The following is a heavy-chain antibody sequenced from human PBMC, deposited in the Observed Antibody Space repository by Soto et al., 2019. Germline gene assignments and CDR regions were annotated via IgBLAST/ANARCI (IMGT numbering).Heavy chain of an antibody. CDR1: GFTFSDYY. V-gene: IGHV3-11*01. CDR2: ISSSGSTI. CDR3: GRATNYYYGMDV. D-gene: IGHD1-26*01. Sequence: SGGSLRLSCAASGFTFSDYYMSWIRQAPGKGLEWVSYISSSGSTIYYADSVKGRFTISRDNAKNSLYLQMNSLRAEDTAVYYCGRATNYYYGMDVWGQGTTVTVSS. J-gene: IGHJ6*02.